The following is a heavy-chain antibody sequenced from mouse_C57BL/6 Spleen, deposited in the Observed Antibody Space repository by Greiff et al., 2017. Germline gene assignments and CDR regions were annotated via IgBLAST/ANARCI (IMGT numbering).Heavy chain of an antibody. J-gene: IGHJ4*01. D-gene: IGHD2-4*01. Sequence: VQLQQSGAELVKPGASVKLSCTASGFNIKDYYMHWVKQRIEQGLEWIGRFDPEDGETKYAPKFQGKATITADTSSNTAYLQLSSLTSEDPAVYCCARVDYEYAMDYWGQGTTVTVSS. V-gene: IGHV14-2*01. CDR3: ARVDYEYAMDY. CDR1: GFNIKDYY. CDR2: FDPEDGET.